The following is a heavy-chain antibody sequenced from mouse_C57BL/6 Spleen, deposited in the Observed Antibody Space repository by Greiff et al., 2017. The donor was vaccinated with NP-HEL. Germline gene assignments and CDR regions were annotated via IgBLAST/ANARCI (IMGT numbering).Heavy chain of an antibody. CDR1: GYSITSGYY. Sequence: DVKLVESGPGLVKPSQSLSLTCSVTGYSITSGYYWNWIRQFPGNKLEWMGYISYDGSNNYNPSLKNRISITRDTSKNQFFLKLNSVTTEDTATYYCARDGGSNYDYAMDDWGQGTSVTVSS. J-gene: IGHJ4*01. CDR2: ISYDGSN. D-gene: IGHD2-5*01. CDR3: ARDGGSNYDYAMDD. V-gene: IGHV3-6*01.